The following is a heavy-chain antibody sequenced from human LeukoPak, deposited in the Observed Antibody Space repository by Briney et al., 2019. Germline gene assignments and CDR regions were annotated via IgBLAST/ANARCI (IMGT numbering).Heavy chain of an antibody. J-gene: IGHJ3*01. D-gene: IGHD4-11*01. CDR3: ANGSYREDL. CDR2: IWYDGSII. CDR1: GFMFSNYG. Sequence: PGGSLRLSCVVSGFMFSNYGMHWVRQAPGKGLEWVAFIWYDGSIIYYGDSVRGRFTISRDDSKNTLYLQMNSLRPEDTAIYYCANGSYREDLWGQGTMVTVSP. V-gene: IGHV3-30*02.